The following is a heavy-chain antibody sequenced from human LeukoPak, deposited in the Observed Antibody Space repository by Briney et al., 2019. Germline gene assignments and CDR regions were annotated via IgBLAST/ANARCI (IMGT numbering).Heavy chain of an antibody. J-gene: IGHJ3*02. CDR3: ARHEVEGGAFDI. D-gene: IGHD2-15*01. Sequence: PSQTLSLTCAVSGGSISSGGYSWSWIRQPPGTGLEWIGEINHSGSTNYNPSLKSRVTISVDTSKNQFSLKLSSVTAADTAVYYCARHEVEGGAFDIWGQGTMVTVSS. V-gene: IGHV4-30-2*01. CDR1: GGSISSGGYS. CDR2: INHSGST.